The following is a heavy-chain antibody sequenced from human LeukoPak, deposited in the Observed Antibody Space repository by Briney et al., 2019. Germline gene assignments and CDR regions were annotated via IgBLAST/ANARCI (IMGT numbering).Heavy chain of an antibody. Sequence: GGSLRLSCAASGFTFSSYSMNWVRQAPGKGLEWVSSISSSSSYIYYADSVKGRFTISRDNAKNSLYLQTNSLRAEDTAVYYCARGESYYDILTGYPYWGQGTLVTVSS. CDR3: ARGESYYDILTGYPY. CDR1: GFTFSSYS. D-gene: IGHD3-9*01. CDR2: ISSSSSYI. J-gene: IGHJ4*02. V-gene: IGHV3-21*01.